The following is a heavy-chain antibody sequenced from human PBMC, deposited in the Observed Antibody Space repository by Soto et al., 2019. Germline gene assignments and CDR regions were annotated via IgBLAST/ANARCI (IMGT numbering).Heavy chain of an antibody. J-gene: IGHJ6*02. Sequence: GGSLRLSCAASGFTFSSYGMHWVRQAPGKGLEWVAVIWYDGSNKYYADSVKGRFTISRDNSKNTLYLQMNSLRAEDTAVYYCARTGGILTGYSLYYYYGMDVWGQGTTVTVSS. D-gene: IGHD3-9*01. V-gene: IGHV3-33*01. CDR2: IWYDGSNK. CDR1: GFTFSSYG. CDR3: ARTGGILTGYSLYYYYGMDV.